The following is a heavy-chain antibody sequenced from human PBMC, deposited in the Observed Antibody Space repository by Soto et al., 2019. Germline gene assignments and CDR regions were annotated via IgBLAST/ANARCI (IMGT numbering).Heavy chain of an antibody. J-gene: IGHJ6*02. CDR3: ARDGYNHYGMDV. CDR2: ISYDGSNK. V-gene: IGHV3-30-3*01. Sequence: PGGSLRLSCAASGFTFSSYAMHWVRQAPGKGLEWVAVISYDGSNKYYADSVKGRFTISRDNSKNTLYLQMNSLRAEDTAVYYCARDGYNHYGMDVWGQGTTVTVSS. CDR1: GFTFSSYA.